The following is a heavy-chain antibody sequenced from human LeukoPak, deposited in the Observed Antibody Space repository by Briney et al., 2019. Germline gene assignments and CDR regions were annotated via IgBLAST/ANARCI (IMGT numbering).Heavy chain of an antibody. Sequence: ASVKVSCKVSGYTLTELSMHWVRQAPGQGLEWMGMINPNSGGTTYAQKFQGRVTMTRDTSISTAYMELSRLRSDDTAVYYCARGTYDFWSGSPYFDYWGQGTLVTVSS. CDR3: ARGTYDFWSGSPYFDY. CDR2: INPNSGGT. D-gene: IGHD3-3*01. CDR1: GYTLTELS. V-gene: IGHV1-2*02. J-gene: IGHJ4*02.